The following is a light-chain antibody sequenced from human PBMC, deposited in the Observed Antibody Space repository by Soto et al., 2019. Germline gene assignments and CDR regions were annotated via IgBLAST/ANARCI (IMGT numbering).Light chain of an antibody. CDR1: QSVSNNY. CDR3: QQRHRWPIT. CDR2: DAY. Sequence: EIVLTQSPCTLFLSPGERATLSCLASQSVSNNYLAWYQQKPGQAPRLLIYDAYNRATGIPPRFSGSGSGTDFTLTISSLEPEDSAVYYCQQRHRWPITFGQGTRLEIK. V-gene: IGKV3-11*01. J-gene: IGKJ5*01.